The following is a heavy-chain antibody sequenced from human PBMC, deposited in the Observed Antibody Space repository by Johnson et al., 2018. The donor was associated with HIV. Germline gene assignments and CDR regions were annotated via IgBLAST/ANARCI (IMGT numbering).Heavy chain of an antibody. CDR3: AKGVTIFGVDIHDGFDM. D-gene: IGHD3-3*01. V-gene: IGHV3-30*18. CDR2: IPFDGSNI. CDR1: GFTFDDYA. J-gene: IGHJ3*02. Sequence: QVQLVESGGGLVQPGRSLRLSCAASGFTFDDYAMHWVRQAPGKGLEWVAVIPFDGSNIKYANSVKGRLTISRDNSKNTLYLQLDNLRPEDTAVYYCAKGVTIFGVDIHDGFDMWGQGTMVTVSS.